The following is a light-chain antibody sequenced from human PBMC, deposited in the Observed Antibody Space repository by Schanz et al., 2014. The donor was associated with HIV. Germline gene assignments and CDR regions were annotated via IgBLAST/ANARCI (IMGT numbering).Light chain of an antibody. J-gene: IGKJ1*01. CDR1: QSVLDSSNNKNF. CDR3: QQRYSGWT. CDR2: WAS. V-gene: IGKV4-1*01. Sequence: DIVMTQSPDSLAVSLGERATINCKSSQSVLDSSNNKNFLAWYQHKPRQSPKLLIYWASTRESGVPERFSGSGSGTDFTLTISSLQAEDVAVYYCQQRYSGWTFGQGTKVEIK.